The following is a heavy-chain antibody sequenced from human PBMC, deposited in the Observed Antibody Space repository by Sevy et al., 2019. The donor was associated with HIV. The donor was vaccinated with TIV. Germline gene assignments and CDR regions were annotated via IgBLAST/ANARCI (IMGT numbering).Heavy chain of an antibody. V-gene: IGHV3-53*01. CDR2: IYSGGST. CDR1: GFTVSSNY. Sequence: GGSLRLSCAASGFTVSSNYMSWVRQAPGKGLEWVSVIYSGGSTYYADSVKGGFTISRENSKNTLYLQMNSLRAEDTAVYYCARAGDYAAFDIWGQGTMVTVSS. J-gene: IGHJ3*02. CDR3: ARAGDYAAFDI. D-gene: IGHD4-17*01.